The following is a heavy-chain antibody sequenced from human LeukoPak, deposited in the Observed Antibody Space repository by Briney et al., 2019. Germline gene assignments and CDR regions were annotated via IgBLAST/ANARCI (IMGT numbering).Heavy chain of an antibody. CDR2: IKQDGSEK. CDR1: GFTFTTYW. Sequence: PGGSLRLSCAASGFTFTTYWMSWVRQAPGKGLEWVANIKQDGSEKYYVDSVKGRVTISRDNAKNSLYLQMNSLRAEDTAVYYCVRVANRYFDYWSQGTLVTVSS. J-gene: IGHJ4*02. D-gene: IGHD1-14*01. CDR3: VRVANRYFDY. V-gene: IGHV3-7*01.